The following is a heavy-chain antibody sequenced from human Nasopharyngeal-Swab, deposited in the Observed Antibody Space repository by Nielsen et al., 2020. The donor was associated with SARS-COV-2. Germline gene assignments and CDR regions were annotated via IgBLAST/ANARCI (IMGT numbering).Heavy chain of an antibody. CDR1: VSTFISYS. D-gene: IGHD6-6*01. Sequence: GESLQISCAASVSTFISYSLIWVRQGPGKGLGWVSSISSSSSYIYYADSVKGRFTISRDNAKNSLSLQMNSLGAEDTAVYYCARDEQLAYGMDVWGQGTTVTVSS. J-gene: IGHJ6*02. V-gene: IGHV3-21*01. CDR3: ARDEQLAYGMDV. CDR2: ISSSSSYI.